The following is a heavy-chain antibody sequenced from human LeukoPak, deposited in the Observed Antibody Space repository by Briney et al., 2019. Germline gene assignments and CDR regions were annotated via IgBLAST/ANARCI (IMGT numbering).Heavy chain of an antibody. J-gene: IGHJ4*02. CDR1: GFTFSYYA. V-gene: IGHV3-64D*09. CDR3: AKCPTYDSLPYYFDY. D-gene: IGHD3-22*01. Sequence: GGSLRLSFAVSGFTFSYYAMHCVRQAAGKGLEFVSGISSNGGSTYYADSLKGRFTVSRDNSNNTLYLQMSSLRAEDTAIYYCAKCPTYDSLPYYFDYWGQGTLVTVSS. CDR2: ISSNGGST.